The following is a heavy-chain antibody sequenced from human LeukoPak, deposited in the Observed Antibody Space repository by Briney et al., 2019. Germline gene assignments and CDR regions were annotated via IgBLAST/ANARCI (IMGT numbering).Heavy chain of an antibody. V-gene: IGHV3-11*06. J-gene: IGHJ4*02. CDR2: ISSSSSYT. CDR1: GFTFSDYY. Sequence: GGSLRLSCAASGFTFSDYYMSWIRQAPGKGPEWVSYISSSSSYTNSADSVKGRFTISRDNAKNSLYLQMNSLRAEDTAVYYCARDEGYCSGGSCYSNYWGQGTLVTVSS. D-gene: IGHD2-15*01. CDR3: ARDEGYCSGGSCYSNY.